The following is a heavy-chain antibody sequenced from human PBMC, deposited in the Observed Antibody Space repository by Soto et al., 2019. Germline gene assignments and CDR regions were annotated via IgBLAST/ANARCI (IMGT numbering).Heavy chain of an antibody. CDR2: INAGNGNT. CDR1: GYTFTSYA. V-gene: IGHV1-3*01. CDR3: ARVAVVVAATGWFDP. J-gene: IGHJ5*02. Sequence: ASVKVSCKASGYTFTSYAMHWVRQAPGQRLEWMGWINAGNGNTKYSQKFQGRVTITRDTSASTAYMELSSLRSEDTAVYYCARVAVVVAATGWFDPWGQGTQDTVSS. D-gene: IGHD2-15*01.